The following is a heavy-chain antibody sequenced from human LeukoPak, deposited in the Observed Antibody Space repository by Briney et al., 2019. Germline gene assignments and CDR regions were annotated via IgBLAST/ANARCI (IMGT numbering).Heavy chain of an antibody. CDR1: GGSVSTTSYH. J-gene: IGHJ4*02. CDR2: VYPNGNT. V-gene: IGHV4-39*01. Sequence: PSETLSLTCTVSGGSVSTTSYHWGWIRQPPGKGLEWIGTVYPNGNTYYNPSLKSRLTLSVDTSKNQFSLKLSSVTAADTAVYYCGRLESGNTGVDWGQGTLVTVSS. CDR3: GRLESGNTGVD. D-gene: IGHD4-23*01.